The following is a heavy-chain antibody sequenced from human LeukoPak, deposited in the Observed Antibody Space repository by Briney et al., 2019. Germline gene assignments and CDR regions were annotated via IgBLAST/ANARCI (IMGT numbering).Heavy chain of an antibody. CDR3: ATDLTVRAANYYFDH. Sequence: PGRSLRLSCAASGFTFSSYAMSWVRQAPGKGLEWVAVISTDGSDKHYADSVKGRFTISRDNSRNTLYLQMDSLRAEDTAVYFCATDLTVRAANYYFDHWGQGTLVTVSS. CDR2: ISTDGSDK. J-gene: IGHJ4*02. D-gene: IGHD1-26*01. V-gene: IGHV3-30-3*01. CDR1: GFTFSSYA.